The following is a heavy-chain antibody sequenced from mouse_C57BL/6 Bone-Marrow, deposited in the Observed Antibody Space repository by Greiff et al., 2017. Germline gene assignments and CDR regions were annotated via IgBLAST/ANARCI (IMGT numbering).Heavy chain of an antibody. D-gene: IGHD3-3*01. V-gene: IGHV1-50*01. CDR3: ARFGLGSGY. CDR2: IDPSDSYT. J-gene: IGHJ2*01. CDR1: GYTFTSYW. Sequence: VQLQQPGAELVKPGASVKLSCKASGYTFTSYWMQWVKQRPGQGLEWIGEIDPSDSYTNYNQKFKGKATLTVDTSSSAAYMQLSSLTSEDSAVYYCARFGLGSGYWGQGTTLTVSS.